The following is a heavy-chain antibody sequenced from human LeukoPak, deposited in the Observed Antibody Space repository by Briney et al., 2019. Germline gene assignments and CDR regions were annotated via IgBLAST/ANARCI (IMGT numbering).Heavy chain of an antibody. V-gene: IGHV4-34*01. D-gene: IGHD6-13*01. CDR2: INHSGST. J-gene: IGHJ4*02. CDR1: GGSFSGYY. CDR3: ASSDSSSWYVRVVYYVY. Sequence: SETLSLTCAVYGGSFSGYYWSWIRQPPGKGLEWIGEINHSGSTNYNPSLKSRVTISVDTSENQFSLKLSSVTAADTAVYYCASSDSSSWYVRVVYYVYWGQGTLVTVSS.